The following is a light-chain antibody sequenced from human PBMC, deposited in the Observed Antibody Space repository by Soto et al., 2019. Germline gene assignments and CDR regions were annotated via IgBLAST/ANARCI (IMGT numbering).Light chain of an antibody. J-gene: IGKJ5*01. Sequence: DIQMTQSPSSLSASVGDRVTITCRASQSISSYLNWYQQKPGKAPKLLIYDASSLQSGVPSRLSGSGSGTDFTLTISSLQPEDFATYYCQQSYRTPITFGQGTRLEIK. CDR1: QSISSY. CDR3: QQSYRTPIT. V-gene: IGKV1-39*01. CDR2: DAS.